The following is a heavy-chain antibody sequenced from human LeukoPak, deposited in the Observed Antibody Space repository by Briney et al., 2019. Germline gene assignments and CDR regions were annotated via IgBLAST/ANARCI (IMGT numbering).Heavy chain of an antibody. CDR3: ACLGYDFWSGYSDY. CDR2: INPNSGGT. J-gene: IGHJ4*02. CDR1: GYTFTGYY. D-gene: IGHD3-3*01. Sequence: ASVKVSCKAFGYTFTGYYMHWVRQAPGQGLEWMGWINPNSGGTNYAQKFQGRVTMTRDTSISTAYMELSRLRSDDTAVYYCACLGYDFWSGYSDYWGQGTLVTVS. V-gene: IGHV1-2*02.